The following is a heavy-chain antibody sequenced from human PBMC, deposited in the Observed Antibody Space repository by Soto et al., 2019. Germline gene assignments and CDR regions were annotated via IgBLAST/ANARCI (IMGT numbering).Heavy chain of an antibody. CDR1: GGSISSGDYY. CDR2: IYYSGST. D-gene: IGHD3-22*01. CDR3: VRVIPVTYYYDSSGLTSWFDP. Sequence: SEPLSLTCTVSGGSISSGDYYWSWIRQPPGKGLEWIGYIYYSGSTYYNPSLKSRVTISVDTSKNQFSLKLSSVTAAVTAVYYCVRVIPVTYYYDSSGLTSWFDPWGQGTLVTVS. J-gene: IGHJ5*02. V-gene: IGHV4-30-4*01.